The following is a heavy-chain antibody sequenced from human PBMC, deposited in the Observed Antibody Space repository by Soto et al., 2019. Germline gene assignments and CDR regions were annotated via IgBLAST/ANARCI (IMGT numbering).Heavy chain of an antibody. J-gene: IGHJ5*02. CDR3: ARGPAMVRPLFRPNLDP. Sequence: SETLSLTCAVYGGSFSGYYWSWIRQPPGKGLEWIGEINHSGSTNYNPSLKSRVTISVDTSKNQFSLKLSSVTAADTAVYYCARGPAMVRPLFRPNLDPWGQGTLVTVSS. D-gene: IGHD3-10*01. CDR1: GGSFSGYY. CDR2: INHSGST. V-gene: IGHV4-34*01.